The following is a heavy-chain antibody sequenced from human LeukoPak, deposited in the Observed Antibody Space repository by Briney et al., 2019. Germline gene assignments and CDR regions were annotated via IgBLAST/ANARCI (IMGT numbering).Heavy chain of an antibody. Sequence: ASVKVSCKASGYTFTSYGISWVRQAPGQGLEWMGIINPSSGSTTYAQKFQGRVIMTRDMSTSTVYMELSSLRSEDTAVYYCARDFDSYYDTTGNYQNALDIWGQGTMVTVSS. D-gene: IGHD3-22*01. V-gene: IGHV1-46*01. J-gene: IGHJ3*02. CDR3: ARDFDSYYDTTGNYQNALDI. CDR1: GYTFTSYG. CDR2: INPSSGST.